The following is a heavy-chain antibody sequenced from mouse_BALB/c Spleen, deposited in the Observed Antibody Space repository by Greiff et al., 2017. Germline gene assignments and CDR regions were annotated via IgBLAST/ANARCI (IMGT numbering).Heavy chain of an antibody. CDR3: ARNGLGRFAY. V-gene: IGHV2-2*02. CDR1: GFSLTSYG. Sequence: QVQLQQSGPGLVQPSQSLSITCTVSGFSLTSYGVHWVRQSPGKGLEWLGVIWSGGSTDYNAAFISRLSISKDNSKSQVFFKMNSLQANDTAIYYCARNGLGRFAYWGQGTLVTVSA. J-gene: IGHJ3*01. D-gene: IGHD4-1*01. CDR2: IWSGGST.